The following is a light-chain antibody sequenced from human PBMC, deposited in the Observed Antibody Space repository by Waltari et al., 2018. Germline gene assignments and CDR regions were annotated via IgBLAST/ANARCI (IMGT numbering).Light chain of an antibody. CDR3: QAWDTTTVV. J-gene: IGLJ2*01. CDR1: NLGNQY. V-gene: IGLV3-1*01. Sequence: SYELTQPPSVSVSPGQTASITCSGDNLGNQYASWYQQKPGHSPVLVIYYDSKRPSGIPERFSGSNSGNTATLTISGTQAMDEADYYCQAWDTTTVVFGGGTKVTVL. CDR2: YDS.